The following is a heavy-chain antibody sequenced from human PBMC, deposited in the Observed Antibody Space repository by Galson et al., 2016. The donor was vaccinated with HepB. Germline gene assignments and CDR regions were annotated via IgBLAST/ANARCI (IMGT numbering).Heavy chain of an antibody. D-gene: IGHD3-10*01. V-gene: IGHV3-21*01. J-gene: IGHJ6*02. CDR1: GFTFSNYR. CDR3: AREGGGYYSFWPEYYYGMDV. CDR2: ISSSRAYI. Sequence: SLRLSCAASGFTFSNYRMNWVRQAPGKGLEWVSSISSSRAYIYYAESVKGRFTISRDNAKNSLYLQMTSLRPEDTAVYYCAREGGGYYSFWPEYYYGMDVWGQGTPVTVSS.